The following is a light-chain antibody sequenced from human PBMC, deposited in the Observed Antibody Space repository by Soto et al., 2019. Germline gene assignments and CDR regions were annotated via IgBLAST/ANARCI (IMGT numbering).Light chain of an antibody. Sequence: EIVLTQSPGTLCLSPGERATISCRASQSVSSSYLAWYQQKPGQAPGLLIYGASSRATGIPDRFSGSGSGTDFTLTISRLEPEDFAVYYCQQYGSSITFGQGTRLEIK. V-gene: IGKV3-20*01. CDR1: QSVSSSY. CDR3: QQYGSSIT. CDR2: GAS. J-gene: IGKJ5*01.